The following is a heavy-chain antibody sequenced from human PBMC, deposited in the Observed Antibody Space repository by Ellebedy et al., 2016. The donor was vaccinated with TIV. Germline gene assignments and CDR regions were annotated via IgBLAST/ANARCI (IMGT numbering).Heavy chain of an antibody. CDR1: GFSFSSYW. J-gene: IGHJ6*02. CDR3: ARSPKDHFYHGMDV. D-gene: IGHD2/OR15-2a*01. Sequence: GESLKISCAVSGFSFSSYWMSWVRQAPGKGLQWVTGIIGSGGSTNYVDSVRGRFTISRDNSKNTLFLQMNSLRGEDTAVYYCARSPKDHFYHGMDVWGQGTTVIVSS. CDR2: IIGSGGST. V-gene: IGHV3-23*01.